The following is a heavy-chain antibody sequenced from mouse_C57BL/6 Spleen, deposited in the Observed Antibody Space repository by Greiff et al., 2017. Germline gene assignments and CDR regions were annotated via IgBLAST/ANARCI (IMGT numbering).Heavy chain of an antibody. CDR3: ARPHYDGYYAMDY. CDR1: GFTFTDYY. V-gene: IGHV7-3*01. J-gene: IGHJ4*01. D-gene: IGHD1-2*01. Sequence: EVQGVESGGGLVQPGGSLSLSCAASGFTFTDYYMSWVRQPPGKALEWLGFIRNKANGYTTEYSASVKGRFTISRDNSQSILYLQMNALRAEDSATYYCARPHYDGYYAMDYWGQGTSVTVSS. CDR2: IRNKANGYTT.